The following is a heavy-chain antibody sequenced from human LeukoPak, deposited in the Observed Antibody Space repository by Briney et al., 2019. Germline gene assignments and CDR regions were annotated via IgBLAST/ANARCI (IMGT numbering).Heavy chain of an antibody. V-gene: IGHV4-31*03. CDR1: GGSISSGGYY. J-gene: IGHJ4*02. CDR3: ARGDRPSFFDY. D-gene: IGHD1-14*01. CDR2: IYYSGST. Sequence: SETLSLTCTVSGGSISSGGYYWSWIRQHPGKGLEWIGYIYYSGSTYYNPSLKSRVTISVDTSKNQFSLKLSSVTAADTAVYHCARGDRPSFFDYWGQGTLVTVSS.